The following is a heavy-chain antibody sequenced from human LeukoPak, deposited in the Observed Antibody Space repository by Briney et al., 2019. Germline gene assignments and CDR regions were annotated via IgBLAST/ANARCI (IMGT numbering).Heavy chain of an antibody. D-gene: IGHD1-26*01. V-gene: IGHV3-30*02. CDR2: IWYDGTMK. CDR3: AKAGNLGGSNYLYYYYYMDV. CDR1: GFTFSTYG. J-gene: IGHJ6*03. Sequence: GGSLRLSCAASGFTFSTYGMQWVRQAPGKGLEWVAFIWYDGTMKYYADSVKGRFTISRDNSKNTLYLQMNSLRAEDTAVYYCAKAGNLGGSNYLYYYYYMDVWGKGTTVTISS.